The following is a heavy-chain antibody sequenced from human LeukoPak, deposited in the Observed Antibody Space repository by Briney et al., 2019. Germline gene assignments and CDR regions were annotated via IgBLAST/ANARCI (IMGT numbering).Heavy chain of an antibody. D-gene: IGHD3-22*01. J-gene: IGHJ4*02. CDR3: ARRFHYYDSSGYLESEVDY. CDR2: IYYSGST. V-gene: IGHV4-39*01. Sequence: SETLSLTCTVSGGSISSSSYYWDWIRQPPGKGLEWIGSIYYSGSTYYNPSLKSRVTISVDTSKNQFSLKLSSVTAADTAVYYCARRFHYYDSSGYLESEVDYWGQGTLVTVSS. CDR1: GGSISSSSYY.